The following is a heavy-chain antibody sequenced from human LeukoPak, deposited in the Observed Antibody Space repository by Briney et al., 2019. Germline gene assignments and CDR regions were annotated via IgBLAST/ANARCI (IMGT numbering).Heavy chain of an antibody. J-gene: IGHJ4*02. D-gene: IGHD3-3*01. Sequence: ASGKVSCKASGYTFSGYYIHWVRQAPGQGLEWRGGINTNSGGTKYAQRFQGRVTMTRDTSISTAYMEVSRLRSDDTAVYFCASSRFLEWLYLLDYWGQGTLVTVSS. CDR2: INTNSGGT. CDR1: GYTFSGYY. V-gene: IGHV1-2*02. CDR3: ASSRFLEWLYLLDY.